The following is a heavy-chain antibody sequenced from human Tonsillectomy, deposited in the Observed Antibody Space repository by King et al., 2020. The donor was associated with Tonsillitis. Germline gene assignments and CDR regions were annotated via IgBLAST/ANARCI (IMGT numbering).Heavy chain of an antibody. V-gene: IGHV1-69*01. CDR2: IIPMFGSV. J-gene: IGHJ6*02. CDR3: ARGKHIVESLGYYGMDV. CDR1: GGTFSTYD. Sequence: QVQMVQSGAEVKRPGSSVKVSCEASGGTFSTYDIIWVRQAPGQGLEWMGGIIPMFGSVNYAQKFQDRVTINADDATSTVYMELSSLRSEDTAVYYCARGKHIVESLGYYGMDVWGQGTMVTVSS. D-gene: IGHD2-21*01.